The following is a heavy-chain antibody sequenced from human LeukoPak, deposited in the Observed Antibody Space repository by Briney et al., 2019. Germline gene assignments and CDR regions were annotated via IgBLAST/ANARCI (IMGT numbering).Heavy chain of an antibody. V-gene: IGHV3-23*01. D-gene: IGHD5-12*01. CDR3: AKVYSDIVATIQDFDL. CDR2: ISRNGGST. J-gene: IGHJ4*02. CDR1: GFIFRNYG. Sequence: GGSLRLSCAGSGFIFRNYGMHWVRQAPGKGLEWVSGISRNGGSTYYADTVKGRFTISRDNSKNTLYLQMNSLRAEDTAIYYCAKVYSDIVATIQDFDLWGQGTLVTVSS.